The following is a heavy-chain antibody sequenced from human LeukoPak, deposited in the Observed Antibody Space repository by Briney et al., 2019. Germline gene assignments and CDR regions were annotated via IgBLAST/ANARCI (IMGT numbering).Heavy chain of an antibody. Sequence: SETLSLTCTVSGASINTYYWSWIRQPPGKGLEYIAYISYSGSTNYNPSLKSRVTMSVDTSKNQFSLKLSSVTAADTAVYYCARGPGYSGSYSFDYWGQGTLVTVSS. J-gene: IGHJ4*02. CDR1: GASINTYY. CDR3: ARGPGYSGSYSFDY. V-gene: IGHV4-59*12. D-gene: IGHD1-26*01. CDR2: ISYSGST.